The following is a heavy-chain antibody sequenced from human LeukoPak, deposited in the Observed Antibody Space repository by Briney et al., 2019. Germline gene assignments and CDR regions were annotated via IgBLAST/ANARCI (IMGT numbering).Heavy chain of an antibody. V-gene: IGHV1-69*04. Sequence: SVKVSCKASGGTFGSYAISWVRQAPGQGLEWMGRIIPILGIANYAQKFQGRVTITADKSTSTVYMELSSLRSEDTAVYYCARKRPSDPIDYWGQGTLVTVSS. D-gene: IGHD2-21*02. J-gene: IGHJ4*02. CDR3: ARKRPSDPIDY. CDR2: IIPILGIA. CDR1: GGTFGSYA.